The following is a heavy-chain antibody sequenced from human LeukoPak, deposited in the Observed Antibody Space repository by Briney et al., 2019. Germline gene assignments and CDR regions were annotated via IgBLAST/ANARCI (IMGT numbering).Heavy chain of an antibody. CDR3: ASSSWYGRIDY. J-gene: IGHJ4*02. D-gene: IGHD6-13*01. V-gene: IGHV4-59*08. Sequence: KPSETLSLTCTVSGGPISSYYWSWIRQPPGKGLDWIGYIYYSGSANYNPSLKSRATISVDTSKNQFSLKLSSVTAADTAVYYCASSSWYGRIDYWGQGTLVTVSS. CDR2: IYYSGSA. CDR1: GGPISSYY.